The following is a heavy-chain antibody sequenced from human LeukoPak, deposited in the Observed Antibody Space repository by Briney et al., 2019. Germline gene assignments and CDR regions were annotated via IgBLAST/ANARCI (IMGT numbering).Heavy chain of an antibody. CDR2: INAGNGNT. CDR1: GYTFTSYA. J-gene: IGHJ4*02. V-gene: IGHV1-3*01. CDR3: ARATWIQLCSFDY. Sequence: ASVKVSYKASGYTFTSYAMHCVRQAPGQRLEWMGWINAGNGNTKYSQKFQGRVTITRDTSASTAYMELSSLRSEDTAVYYCARATWIQLCSFDYWGQGTLVTVSS. D-gene: IGHD5-18*01.